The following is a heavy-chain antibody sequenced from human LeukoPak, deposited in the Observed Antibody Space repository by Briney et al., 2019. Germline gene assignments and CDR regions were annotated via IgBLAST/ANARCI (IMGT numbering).Heavy chain of an antibody. J-gene: IGHJ4*02. D-gene: IGHD4-17*01. CDR3: ARHDYGDYAADY. CDR1: GGSISSSSYY. V-gene: IGHV4-39*01. CDR2: IYYSGST. Sequence: TSETLSLTCTVSGGSISSSSYYWGWIRQPPGKGLEWIGSIYYSGSTYYNPSLKSRVTISVDTSKNQFSLKPSSVTAADTAVYYCARHDYGDYAADYWGQGTLVTVSS.